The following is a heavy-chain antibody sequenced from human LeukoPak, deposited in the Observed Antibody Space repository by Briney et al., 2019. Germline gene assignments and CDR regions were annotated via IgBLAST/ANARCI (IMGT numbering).Heavy chain of an antibody. J-gene: IGHJ6*02. V-gene: IGHV3-49*04. CDR3: TRDSGETAAGKPY. Sequence: GGSLRLSCTASGFTFGDYAMSWDRQAPGKGLEWVGFIRSKAYGGTTEYAASVKGRFTISRDDSKSIAYLQMNSLKTEDTAVYYCTRDSGETAAGKPYWGQGTTVTVSS. CDR2: IRSKAYGGTT. D-gene: IGHD6-13*01. CDR1: GFTFGDYA.